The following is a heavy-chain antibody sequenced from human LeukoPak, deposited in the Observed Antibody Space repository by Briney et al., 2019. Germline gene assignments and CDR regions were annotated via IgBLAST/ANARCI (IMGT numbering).Heavy chain of an antibody. CDR2: INPNSGGT. Sequence: ASVKVSCKASGYTFTGYYMHWVRQAPGQGLEWMGWINPNSGGTNYAQKFQGRVTMTRDTSISTAYMKLSRLRSDDTAVCYCARERSNNFDYWGQGTLVTVSS. V-gene: IGHV1-2*02. D-gene: IGHD2/OR15-2a*01. CDR1: GYTFTGYY. CDR3: ARERSNNFDY. J-gene: IGHJ4*02.